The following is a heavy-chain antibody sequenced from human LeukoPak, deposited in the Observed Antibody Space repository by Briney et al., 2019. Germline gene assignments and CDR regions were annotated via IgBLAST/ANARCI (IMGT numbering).Heavy chain of an antibody. CDR1: GFTFSSYA. D-gene: IGHD6-19*01. CDR2: ISYDGSNK. J-gene: IGHJ4*02. V-gene: IGHV3-30-3*01. CDR3: ARDLNSSESITEYSSGWNYFDY. Sequence: GGSLRLSCAASGFTFSSYAMHWVRQAPGKGLERVAVISYDGSNKYYADSVKGRFTISRDNSKNTLYLQMNNLRAEDTAVYYCARDLNSSESITEYSSGWNYFDYWGQGTLVTVSS.